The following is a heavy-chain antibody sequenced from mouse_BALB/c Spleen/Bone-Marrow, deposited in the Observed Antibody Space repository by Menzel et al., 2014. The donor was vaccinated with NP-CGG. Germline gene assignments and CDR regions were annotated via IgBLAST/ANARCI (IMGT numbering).Heavy chain of an antibody. CDR2: INNGGTYT. CDR1: GFTFSSYG. J-gene: IGHJ3*01. CDR3: ALNWDSAY. V-gene: IGHV5-6*01. Sequence: EVKLMESGGDLVKPGGSLKPSCAASGFTFSSYGMSWVRQTPDKRLEWVATINNGGTYTYYPDSVKGRFTISRDNAKNTLYLQISSLKSEDTAMYYCALNWDSAYWGQGTLVTVSA. D-gene: IGHD4-1*02.